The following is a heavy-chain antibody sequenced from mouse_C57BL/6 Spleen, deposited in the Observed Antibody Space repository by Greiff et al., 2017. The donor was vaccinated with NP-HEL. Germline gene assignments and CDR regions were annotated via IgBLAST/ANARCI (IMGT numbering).Heavy chain of an antibody. J-gene: IGHJ2*01. CDR3: ARRGYGYDGGTVFDY. CDR1: GYTFTSYW. D-gene: IGHD2-2*01. CDR2: IHPNSGST. V-gene: IGHV1-64*01. Sequence: QVQLQQPGAELVKPGASVKLSCKASGYTFTSYWMHWVKQRPGQGLEWIGMIHPNSGSTNYNEKFKSKATLTVDKSSSTAYMQLSSLTSEDSAVYYCARRGYGYDGGTVFDYWGQGTTLTVSS.